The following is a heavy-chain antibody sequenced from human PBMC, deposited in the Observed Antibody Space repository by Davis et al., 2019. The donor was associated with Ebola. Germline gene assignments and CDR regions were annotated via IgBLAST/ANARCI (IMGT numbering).Heavy chain of an antibody. V-gene: IGHV3-23*01. J-gene: IGHJ4*02. CDR3: AKGASYSSSHQFDY. CDR1: GFTFNSYA. CDR2: ISASGGST. Sequence: GGSLRLSCAASGFTFNSYAMSWVRQAPGKGLEWVSGISASGGSTYYADSVRGRFTISRDNSKNTLYLQMNSLRAEDTAVYYCAKGASYSSSHQFDYWGQGTLVTVSS. D-gene: IGHD6-13*01.